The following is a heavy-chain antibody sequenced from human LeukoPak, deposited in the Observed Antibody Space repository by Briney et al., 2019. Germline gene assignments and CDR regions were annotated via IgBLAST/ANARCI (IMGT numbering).Heavy chain of an antibody. Sequence: PSETLSLTCAVYGGSFSGYCWSWIRQPPGKGLEWIGEINHSGSTNYNPSLKSRVTISVDTSKNQFSLKLSSVTAADTAVYYCAATYYDILTGYYPYYFDYWGQGTLVTVSS. CDR1: GGSFSGYC. J-gene: IGHJ4*02. CDR2: INHSGST. V-gene: IGHV4-34*01. D-gene: IGHD3-9*01. CDR3: AATYYDILTGYYPYYFDY.